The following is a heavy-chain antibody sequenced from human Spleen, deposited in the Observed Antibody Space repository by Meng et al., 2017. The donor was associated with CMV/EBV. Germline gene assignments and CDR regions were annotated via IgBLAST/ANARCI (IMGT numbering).Heavy chain of an antibody. CDR3: AGSRQYYFDY. CDR1: GGSISNDNW. V-gene: IGHV4-4*02. Sequence: LTCVVSGGSISNDNWWNWVGQPPGKGLEWIGQIYRSGSTNYNPSLKSRVTMSVDKSKNQFSLKLSSVTAADTAVYYCAGSRQYYFDYWGRGTLVTVSS. D-gene: IGHD2/OR15-2a*01. CDR2: IYRSGST. J-gene: IGHJ4*02.